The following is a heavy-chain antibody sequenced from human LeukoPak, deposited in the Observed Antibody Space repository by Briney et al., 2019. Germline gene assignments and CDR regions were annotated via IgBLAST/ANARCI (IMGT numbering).Heavy chain of an antibody. CDR3: ATSLGPLTEY. Sequence: PGGSLRLSCAASGFTFSDYYMSWIRQTPGKGLVWVSRINSGGSGTSYAASVEGRFTISRDNVKNTLYLQMDSLRAEDTAVYYCATSLGPLTEYWGQGTLVTVSS. J-gene: IGHJ4*02. CDR1: GFTFSDYY. CDR2: INSGGSGT. D-gene: IGHD7-27*01. V-gene: IGHV3-74*01.